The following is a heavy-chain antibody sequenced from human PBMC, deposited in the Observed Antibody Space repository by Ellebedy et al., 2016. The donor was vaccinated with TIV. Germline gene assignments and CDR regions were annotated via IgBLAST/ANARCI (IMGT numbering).Heavy chain of an antibody. J-gene: IGHJ5*02. CDR1: GGSISSGGYY. CDR2: IYYSGST. D-gene: IGHD1-26*01. V-gene: IGHV4-39*07. Sequence: SETLSLTCTVSGGSISSGGYYWGWIRQPPGKGLEWIGSIYYSGSTYYNPSLKSRVTISVDTSKNQFSLKLSSVTAADTAVYYCARVAIGSTPGGWFDPWGQGTLVTVSS. CDR3: ARVAIGSTPGGWFDP.